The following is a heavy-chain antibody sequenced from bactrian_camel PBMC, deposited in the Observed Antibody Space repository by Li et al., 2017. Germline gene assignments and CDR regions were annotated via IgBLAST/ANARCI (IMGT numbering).Heavy chain of an antibody. Sequence: QLVESGGGLVQPGGSLRLSCLVSGYTFSSTCLDWYRQPPGKDREGLARISLGGGRPYYANAAKDRFTISRDNAKNTVYLQMNSLKPEDTAVYYCVRRTDGGSWFTDFGYWGQGTQVTVS. J-gene: IGHJ6*01. D-gene: IGHD6*01. CDR1: GYTFSSTC. CDR2: ISLGGGRP. V-gene: IGHV3S25*01. CDR3: VRRTDGGSWFTDFGY.